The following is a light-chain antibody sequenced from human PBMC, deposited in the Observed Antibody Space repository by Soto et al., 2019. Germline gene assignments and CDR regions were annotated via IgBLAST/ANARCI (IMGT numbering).Light chain of an antibody. CDR2: SNS. CDR1: SSNIGRNT. CDR3: AGWDYSFHGWV. V-gene: IGLV1-44*01. J-gene: IGLJ3*02. Sequence: QAVVTQPPSASGTPGQMVTISCSGSSSNIGRNTINWYQQLPGTAPKVLIFSNSNRPSGVPDRFSGSKSGTSASLANSGLQSEDEADYYCAGWDYSFHGWVFGGGTKVTVL.